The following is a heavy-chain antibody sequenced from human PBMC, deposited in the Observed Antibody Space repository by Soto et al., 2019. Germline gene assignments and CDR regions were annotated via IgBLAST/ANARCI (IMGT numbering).Heavy chain of an antibody. CDR1: GFSFRNYG. D-gene: IGHD4-17*01. CDR3: ANDYDYGDSLPFDY. J-gene: IGHJ4*01. CDR2: IIGNGDTT. V-gene: IGHV3-23*01. Sequence: EVQLLEAGGGLVQPGGSLRLSCAASGFSFRNYGMSWVRQAPGKGLEWLSAIIGNGDTTYYADSVGGRFTISRDNSKNTLYLPLNDLGAEDTAIYYCANDYDYGDSLPFDYWGQGTLVTVSS.